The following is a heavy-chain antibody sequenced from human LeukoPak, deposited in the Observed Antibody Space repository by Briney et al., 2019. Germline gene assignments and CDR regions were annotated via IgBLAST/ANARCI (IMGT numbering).Heavy chain of an antibody. D-gene: IGHD4-11*01. CDR2: IYYSGST. V-gene: IGHV4-39*01. CDR3: ARRPYYSKSEILYYFDY. J-gene: IGHJ4*02. CDR1: GGSISSSSYY. Sequence: KTSETLTLTCTVSGGSISSSSYYWGWIRQPPGKGLEWIGSIYYSGSTYYNPSLKSRVTISVDTSKNQFSLKLSSVTAADTAVYYCARRPYYSKSEILYYFDYWGQGTLVTVSS.